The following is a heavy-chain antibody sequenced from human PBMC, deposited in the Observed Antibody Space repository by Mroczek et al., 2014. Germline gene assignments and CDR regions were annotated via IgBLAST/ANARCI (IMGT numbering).Heavy chain of an antibody. D-gene: IGHD6-6*01. V-gene: IGHV3-30*18. CDR2: ISYDGSNK. J-gene: IGHJ4*02. CDR1: GFTFSSYG. Sequence: QVQLVQSGGGVVQPGRSLRLSCAASGFTFSSYGMHWVRQAPGKGLEWVAVISYDGSNKYYADSVKGRFTISRDNSKNTLYLQMNSLRAEDTAVYYCAKDLLGYSSSSAKGGPFDYWGQGTLVTVSS. CDR3: AKDLLGYSSSSAKGGPFDY.